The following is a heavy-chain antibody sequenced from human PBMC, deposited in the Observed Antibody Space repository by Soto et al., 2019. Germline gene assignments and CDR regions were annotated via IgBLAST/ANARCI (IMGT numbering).Heavy chain of an antibody. J-gene: IGHJ3*02. CDR1: SGSISSSNW. CDR3: ARVVAVAGTLVGIGPDAAFDI. V-gene: IGHV4-4*02. D-gene: IGHD6-19*01. Sequence: SETLSLTCAVSSGSISSSNWWSWVRQPPGKGLEWIGEIYHSGSTNYNPSLKSRVTISVGKSKNQFSLKLSSVTAADTAVYYCARVVAVAGTLVGIGPDAAFDIWGQGTMVTVSS. CDR2: IYHSGST.